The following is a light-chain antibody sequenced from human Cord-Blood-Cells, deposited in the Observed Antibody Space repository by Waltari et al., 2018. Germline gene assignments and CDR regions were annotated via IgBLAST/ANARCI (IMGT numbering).Light chain of an antibody. CDR2: DVS. CDR3: SSYTSSSTWV. V-gene: IGLV2-14*01. J-gene: IGLJ3*02. Sequence: QSARTQPASVTDSPGPSLPTSRPGNSSDVGGYDDVSWYQQHPGKAPKRMIYDVSKRPSGVSNRFSGSKSGNTASLTISGLQAEDEADYYCSSYTSSSTWVFGGGTKLTVL. CDR1: SSDVGGYDD.